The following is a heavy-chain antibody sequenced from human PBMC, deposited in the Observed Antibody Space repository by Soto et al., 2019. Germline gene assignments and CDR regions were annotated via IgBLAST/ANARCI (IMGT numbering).Heavy chain of an antibody. V-gene: IGHV1-2*04. D-gene: IGHD5-18*01. CDR1: GYTFTGYD. CDR2: INPNSGGT. Sequence: ASVKVSCKASGYTFTGYDMHWVRQAPGQGLEWMGWINPNSGGTNYAQKFQGWVTMTRDTSISTAYMELSRLRSDDTAVYYCARDHYTAMANLGGYYYYGMDVWGQGTTVTVSS. CDR3: ARDHYTAMANLGGYYYYGMDV. J-gene: IGHJ6*02.